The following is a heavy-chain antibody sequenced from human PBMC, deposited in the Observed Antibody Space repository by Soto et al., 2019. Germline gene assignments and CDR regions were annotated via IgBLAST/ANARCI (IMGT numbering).Heavy chain of an antibody. V-gene: IGHV3-48*04. J-gene: IGHJ6*02. CDR2: ISSSRSTI. Sequence: GGSLRLSCAASGFTFSSYSMNWVRQAPGKGLEWVSYISSSRSTIYYADSVKGRFTISRDNAKDSLYLQMNGLSADDTAVYYCARLGDTETVLQAVGRTLSGLDVWGQGTSVTVSS. CDR3: ARLGDTETVLQAVGRTLSGLDV. CDR1: GFTFSSYS. D-gene: IGHD6-13*01.